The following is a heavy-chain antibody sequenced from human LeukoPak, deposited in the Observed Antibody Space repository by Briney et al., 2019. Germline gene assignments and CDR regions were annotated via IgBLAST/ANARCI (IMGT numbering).Heavy chain of an antibody. CDR2: TNPNSGGT. J-gene: IGHJ4*02. CDR1: GYTFTGYY. Sequence: EASVKVSCKASGYTFTGYYMHWVRQAPGQGLEWMGRTNPNSGGTNYAQKFQGRVTMTRDTSISTAYMELSRLTSDDTAVYYCARVSHKGLVVVADDYWGQGILVTVSS. V-gene: IGHV1-2*06. D-gene: IGHD2-15*01. CDR3: ARVSHKGLVVVADDY.